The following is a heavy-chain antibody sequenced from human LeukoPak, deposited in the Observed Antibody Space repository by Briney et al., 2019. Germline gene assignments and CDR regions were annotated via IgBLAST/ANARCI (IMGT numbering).Heavy chain of an antibody. CDR1: GSTFTSYY. CDR2: INPSGGST. D-gene: IGHD3-3*02. Sequence: GAAVNLSCTAAGSTFTSYYMHWDRHPHGQGLERMGIINPSGGSTSYAQKFQGRVTMTRDTSTSTVYMELSSLRSEDTAVYYCARVGIYRYGMDVWGQGTTVTVSS. CDR3: ARVGIYRYGMDV. J-gene: IGHJ6*02. V-gene: IGHV1-46*01.